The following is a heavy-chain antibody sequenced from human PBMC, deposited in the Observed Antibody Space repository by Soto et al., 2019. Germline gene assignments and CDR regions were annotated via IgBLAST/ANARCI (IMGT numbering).Heavy chain of an antibody. CDR3: AADLTYGSGGSCYSSGYWGY. D-gene: IGHD2-15*01. Sequence: GASVKVSCKASGFTFTSSAVQWVRQARGQRLEWIGWIVVGSGNTNYAQKFQERVTITRDMSTSTAYMELSSLRSEDTAVYYCAADLTYGSGGSCYSSGYWGYWGQGTLVTVSS. CDR2: IVVGSGNT. CDR1: GFTFTSSA. J-gene: IGHJ4*02. V-gene: IGHV1-58*01.